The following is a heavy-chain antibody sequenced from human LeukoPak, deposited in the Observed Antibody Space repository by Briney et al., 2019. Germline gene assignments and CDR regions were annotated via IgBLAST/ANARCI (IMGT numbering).Heavy chain of an antibody. CDR2: IKSKAAGGTA. Sequence: GGSLRLSCAASGFTFSGYAMTWVRQAPGKGLEWVGRIKSKAAGGTADYSAPVKGRFTISRDDSKDTLYLQLNSLQTEDTAVYYCTTDGPLVASAFDIWGQGTMVTVSS. V-gene: IGHV3-15*01. CDR1: GFTFSGYA. D-gene: IGHD2-15*01. CDR3: TTDGPLVASAFDI. J-gene: IGHJ3*02.